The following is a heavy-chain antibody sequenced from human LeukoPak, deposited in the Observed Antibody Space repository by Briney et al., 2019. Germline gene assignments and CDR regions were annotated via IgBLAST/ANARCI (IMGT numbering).Heavy chain of an antibody. D-gene: IGHD1-14*01. V-gene: IGHV3-21*01. J-gene: IGHJ3*02. Sequence: GGSLRLSCAASGFTFSSYSMNWVRQAPGKGLEWVSSISSSSSYIYYADSVKGRFTISRDNAKNSLYLQMNSLRAEDTAVYYCARDLTHDAFDIWGQGTMVTVSS. CDR1: GFTFSSYS. CDR3: ARDLTHDAFDI. CDR2: ISSSSSYI.